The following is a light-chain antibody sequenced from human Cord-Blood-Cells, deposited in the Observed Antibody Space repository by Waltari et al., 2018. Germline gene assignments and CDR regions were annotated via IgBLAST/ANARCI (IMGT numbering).Light chain of an antibody. V-gene: IGLV2-14*01. Sequence: QAALTQPASVSGSPGQSINISCTGTSSDVGGYNYFSWYQQHPGKAPKLMIYEVSNRPSGVSNRFSGSKSGNTASLTISGLQAEDEADYYCSSYTSSSTLVFGTGTKVTVL. CDR2: EVS. J-gene: IGLJ1*01. CDR3: SSYTSSSTLV. CDR1: SSDVGGYNY.